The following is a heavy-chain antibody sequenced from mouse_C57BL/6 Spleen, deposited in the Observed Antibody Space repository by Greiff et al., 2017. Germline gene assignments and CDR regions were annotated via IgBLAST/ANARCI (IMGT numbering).Heavy chain of an antibody. J-gene: IGHJ4*01. D-gene: IGHD2-10*01. V-gene: IGHV1-80*01. CDR2: IYPGDGDT. Sequence: QVQLQQSGAELVKPGASVKISCKASGYAFSSYWMHWVKQRPGKGLEWIGQIYPGDGDTNYNGKFTGKATLTADKSSSTAYMQLSSLTSEDSAVYFCARQDYCPILLAMDYWGQGTSVTVSS. CDR1: GYAFSSYW. CDR3: ARQDYCPILLAMDY.